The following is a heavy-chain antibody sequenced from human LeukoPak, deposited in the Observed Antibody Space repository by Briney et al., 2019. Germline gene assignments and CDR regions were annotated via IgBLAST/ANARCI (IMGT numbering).Heavy chain of an antibody. D-gene: IGHD3-22*01. CDR1: GFTFSSYW. J-gene: IGHJ4*02. CDR2: IRGDGNDA. Sequence: GGSLRLSCAGSGFTFSSYWMHWVRQAPGKGLEWVSRIRGDGNDASYADSVKGRFTISRDNAKNTLYLQMNSLRAEDTAVYYCARVITYFDYWGQGILVTVSS. V-gene: IGHV3-74*01. CDR3: ARVITYFDY.